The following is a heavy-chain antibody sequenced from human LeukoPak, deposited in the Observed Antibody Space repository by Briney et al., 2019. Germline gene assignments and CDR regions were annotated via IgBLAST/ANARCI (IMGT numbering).Heavy chain of an antibody. J-gene: IGHJ4*02. CDR2: IYYSGST. CDR3: ARGSVEMATMGEVFDY. CDR1: GGSISSGGYY. V-gene: IGHV4-31*03. Sequence: SETLSLTCTVSGGSISSGGYYWSWIRQHPGKGLEWIGYIYYSGSTYYNPSLKSRVTISVDTSKNQFSLKLSSVTAADTAVYYCARGSVEMATMGEVFDYWGQGTLVTVSS. D-gene: IGHD5-24*01.